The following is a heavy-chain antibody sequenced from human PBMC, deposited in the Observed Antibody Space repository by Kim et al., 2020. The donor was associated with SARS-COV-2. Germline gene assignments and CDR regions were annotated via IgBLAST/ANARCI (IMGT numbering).Heavy chain of an antibody. D-gene: IGHD3-22*01. CDR1: GFTFSSYW. CDR2: IKQDGSEK. J-gene: IGHJ4*02. Sequence: GGSLRLSCAASGFTFSSYWMSWVRQAPGKGLEWVANIKQDGSEKYYVDSVKGRFTISRDNAKNSLYLQMNSLRAEDTAVYYCARSGGYYDSSGYYLFDYWGQGTLVTVSS. V-gene: IGHV3-7*01. CDR3: ARSGGYYDSSGYYLFDY.